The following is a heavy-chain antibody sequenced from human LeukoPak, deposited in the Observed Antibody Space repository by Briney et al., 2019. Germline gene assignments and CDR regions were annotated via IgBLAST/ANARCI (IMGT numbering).Heavy chain of an antibody. D-gene: IGHD2-15*01. CDR3: ARDPCSGGSCLNWFDP. CDR2: IIPIFGTA. V-gene: IGHV1-69*01. J-gene: IGHJ5*02. Sequence: KISCKGSGYYFTTYWIGWVRQAPGQGLEWMGGIIPIFGTANYAQKFQGRVTITADESTSTAYMELSSLRSEDTAVYYCARDPCSGGSCLNWFDPWGQGTLVTVSS. CDR1: GYYFTTYW.